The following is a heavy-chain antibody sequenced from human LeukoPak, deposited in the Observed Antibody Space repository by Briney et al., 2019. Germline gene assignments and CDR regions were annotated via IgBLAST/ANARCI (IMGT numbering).Heavy chain of an antibody. J-gene: IGHJ6*02. Sequence: GESLKISCKGSGYSFTSYWISWVRQMPGKGLEWMGRIDPSDSYTNYSPSFQGHVTISADKSISTAYLQWSSLKASDTAMCYCARDSGFRDYYYGMDVWGQGTTVTVSS. D-gene: IGHD2-15*01. V-gene: IGHV5-10-1*01. CDR3: ARDSGFRDYYYGMDV. CDR2: IDPSDSYT. CDR1: GYSFTSYW.